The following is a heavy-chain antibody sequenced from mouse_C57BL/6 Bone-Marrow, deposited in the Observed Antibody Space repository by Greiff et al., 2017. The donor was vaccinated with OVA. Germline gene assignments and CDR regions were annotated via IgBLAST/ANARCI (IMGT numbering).Heavy chain of an antibody. V-gene: IGHV6-3*01. CDR3: TAGYGSSSYYAMDY. D-gene: IGHD1-1*01. Sequence: EVMLVESGGGLVQPGGSMKLSCVASGFTFSNYWMNWVRQSPEKGLEWVAQIRLKSDNYATHYAESVKGRFTISRDDSKSSVYLQMNNLRAEDTGIYYCTAGYGSSSYYAMDYWGQGTSVTVSS. CDR1: GFTFSNYW. CDR2: IRLKSDNYAT. J-gene: IGHJ4*01.